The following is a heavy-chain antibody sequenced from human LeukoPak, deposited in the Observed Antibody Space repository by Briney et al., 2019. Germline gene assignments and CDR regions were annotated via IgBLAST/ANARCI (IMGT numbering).Heavy chain of an antibody. J-gene: IGHJ4*02. V-gene: IGHV4-34*01. D-gene: IGHD4/OR15-4a*01. CDR2: INHGGST. CDR3: AREGRMSMGIEY. Sequence: SETLSLTCAVYGGSLSGYYWSWIRQSPGKGLEWIGEINHGGSTNYNPSLKSRVTMSVDTSKNHFSLKLNSVTAADTAVYFCAREGRMSMGIEYWCQGTLVTVSS. CDR1: GGSLSGYY.